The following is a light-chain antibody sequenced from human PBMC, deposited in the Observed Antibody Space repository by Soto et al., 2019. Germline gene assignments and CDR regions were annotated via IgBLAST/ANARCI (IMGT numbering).Light chain of an antibody. CDR1: SSDVGGYIY. Sequence: QSALTQPASVSGSPGQSITISCTGSSSDVGGYIYVSWYQQHPGKAPKLMIYEFSHRPSGVSNRFSGSKSGNTASLTISGLQAEDEADYYCSSYTSTSTVLFGGRTKLTVL. CDR2: EFS. V-gene: IGLV2-14*01. CDR3: SSYTSTSTVL. J-gene: IGLJ2*01.